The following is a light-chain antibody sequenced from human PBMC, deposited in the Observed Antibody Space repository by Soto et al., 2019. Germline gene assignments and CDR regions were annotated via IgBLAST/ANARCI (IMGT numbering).Light chain of an antibody. CDR1: QSVSSSY. Sequence: EIVLTQSPGTLSLSPGERATLSCRASQSVSSSYLARYQQKPDQAPRLLIYGASSRATSITDRFSGSGSGTDVTLTISSLEPEDFAVDYCQQYGSSLLYTFGQGTKLEIK. CDR2: GAS. V-gene: IGKV3-20*01. J-gene: IGKJ2*01. CDR3: QQYGSSLLYT.